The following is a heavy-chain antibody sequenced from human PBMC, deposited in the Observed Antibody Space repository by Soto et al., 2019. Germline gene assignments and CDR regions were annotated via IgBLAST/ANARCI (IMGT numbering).Heavy chain of an antibody. D-gene: IGHD2-2*01. CDR3: ARSGSCTSTSCYGGLDY. CDR1: GYTFNNYA. Sequence: GASVKVSCKASGYTFNNYAIHWVRQAPGQRLEWMGWINAGNGNTKNSQKFQGRVTITRDTSASTTYMDLSSLRSEDTAVYYCARSGSCTSTSCYGGLDYWGQGTLVTVSS. J-gene: IGHJ4*02. V-gene: IGHV1-3*01. CDR2: INAGNGNT.